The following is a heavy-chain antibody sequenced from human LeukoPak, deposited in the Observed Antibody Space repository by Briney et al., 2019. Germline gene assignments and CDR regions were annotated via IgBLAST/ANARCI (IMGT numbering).Heavy chain of an antibody. CDR2: IKQDGSEK. CDR1: GSTFGNYG. Sequence: GKSLTLSCLVSGSTFGNYGMHWIRQAPGKGLEWVANIKQDGSEKYYVDSVKGRFTISRDNAKNSLYLQMNSLRAEDTAVYYCARTRITMIVGLASRFDYWGQGTLVTVSS. D-gene: IGHD3-22*01. CDR3: ARTRITMIVGLASRFDY. J-gene: IGHJ4*02. V-gene: IGHV3-7*01.